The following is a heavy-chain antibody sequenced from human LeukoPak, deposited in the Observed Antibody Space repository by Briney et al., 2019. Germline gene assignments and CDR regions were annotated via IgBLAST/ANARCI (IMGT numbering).Heavy chain of an antibody. D-gene: IGHD3-3*01. Sequence: SETLSLTCAVHGGTFSAYYWTWIRQPPGKGLEWVGEINPTGGTNYNPSLKSRVTMSIDTSKNHFSLNPTSVIAADTAVYYCARGDHYDPWSDYYTQTGYYFDFWGQGTLVSVSS. CDR2: INPTGGT. CDR1: GGTFSAYY. V-gene: IGHV4-34*01. J-gene: IGHJ4*02. CDR3: ARGDHYDPWSDYYTQTGYYFDF.